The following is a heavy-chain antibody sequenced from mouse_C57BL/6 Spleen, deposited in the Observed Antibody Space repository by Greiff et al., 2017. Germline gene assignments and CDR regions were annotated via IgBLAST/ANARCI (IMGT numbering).Heavy chain of an antibody. CDR1: GYAFSSSW. D-gene: IGHD2-3*01. V-gene: IGHV1-82*01. J-gene: IGHJ2*01. CDR3: ARGDDGYLDY. CDR2: IYPGDGDT. Sequence: VQVVESGPELVKPGASVKISCKASGYAFSSSWMNWVKQRPGKGLEWIGRIYPGDGDTNYNGKFKGKATLTADKSSSTAYMQLSSLTSEDSAVYFCARGDDGYLDYWGQGTTLTVSS.